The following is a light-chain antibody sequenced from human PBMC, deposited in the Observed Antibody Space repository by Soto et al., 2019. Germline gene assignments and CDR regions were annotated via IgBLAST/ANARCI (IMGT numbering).Light chain of an antibody. J-gene: IGLJ2*01. Sequence: QSVLTQPPSVSGAPGQRVTISCTGSNSTIGAGYYVHWYQQLPGTAPKLLIYGNSNRPSGVPDRFSGSKSGTSASLAITGLQADDEADYYCQSYDSSLSGVVFGGGTKLTVL. CDR2: GNS. CDR1: NSTIGAGYY. V-gene: IGLV1-40*01. CDR3: QSYDSSLSGVV.